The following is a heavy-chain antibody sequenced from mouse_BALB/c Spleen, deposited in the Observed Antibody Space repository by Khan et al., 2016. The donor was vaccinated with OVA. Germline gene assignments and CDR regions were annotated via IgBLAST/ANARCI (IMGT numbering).Heavy chain of an antibody. CDR1: GDSITTCY. D-gene: IGHD2-14*01. CDR2: IIYTGYT. J-gene: IGHJ3*01. Sequence: EVQLQESGPSLVKPSQTLSLTCSVTGDSITTCYWNWIRKFPGNKLEYMGYIIYTGYTYYNPYLKSRISITRHTSNNQYYLQLNSVTDEDTATYYCARSTYRYAFVYWGQGTLVTVSA. CDR3: ARSTYRYAFVY. V-gene: IGHV3-8*02.